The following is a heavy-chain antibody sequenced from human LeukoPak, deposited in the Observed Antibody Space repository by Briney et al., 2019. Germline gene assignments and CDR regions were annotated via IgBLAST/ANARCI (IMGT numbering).Heavy chain of an antibody. D-gene: IGHD3-10*01. CDR1: GFTFSTYS. V-gene: IGHV3-48*02. Sequence: GGSLRLSCAASGFTFSTYSMNWVRQAPGKGLEWVSYISSSSSTIYYADSVKGRFTISRDNAKNSLYLQMNSLRDEDTAVYYCARDLSLTMVRGVSSDYWGQGTLVTVSS. CDR3: ARDLSLTMVRGVSSDY. CDR2: ISSSSSTI. J-gene: IGHJ4*02.